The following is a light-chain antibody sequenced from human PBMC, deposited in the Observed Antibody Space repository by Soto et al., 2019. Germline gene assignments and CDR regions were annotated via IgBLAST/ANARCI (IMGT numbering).Light chain of an antibody. CDR2: EVS. CDR3: SSYAGINNLGV. CDR1: SSDVGGYNY. J-gene: IGLJ2*01. V-gene: IGLV2-8*01. Sequence: QSALTQPASVSGSPGQSITISCTGTSSDVGGYNYVSWYQQHPGKAPKLMIYEVSNRPSGVPDRFSGSKSGNTASLTVSGLQAEDEADYYCSSYAGINNLGVFGGGTKLTVL.